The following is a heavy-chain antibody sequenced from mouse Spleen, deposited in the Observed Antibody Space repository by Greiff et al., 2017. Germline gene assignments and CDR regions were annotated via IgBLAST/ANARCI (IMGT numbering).Heavy chain of an antibody. CDR1: GYAFTNYL. V-gene: IGHV1-54*01. D-gene: IGHD4-1*01. Sequence: QVQLQQSGAELVRPGTSVKVSCKASGYAFTNYLIEWVKQRPGQGLEWIGVINPGSGGTNYNEKFKGKATLTADKSSSTAYMQLSSLTSEDSAVYFCARGDWDPLFDYWGQGTTLTVSS. J-gene: IGHJ2*01. CDR3: ARGDWDPLFDY. CDR2: INPGSGGT.